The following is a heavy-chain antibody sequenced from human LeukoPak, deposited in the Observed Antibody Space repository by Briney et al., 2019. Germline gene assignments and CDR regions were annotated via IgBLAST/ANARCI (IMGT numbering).Heavy chain of an antibody. CDR2: IWYDGSSK. D-gene: IGHD3-22*01. J-gene: IGHJ4*02. CDR3: ARVETDLGYYDY. Sequence: GGSLRLSCAASGFTFSSYGMHWVRQAPGKGLEWVAVIWYDGSSKYYADSVKGRFTISRDNSKNTLHLQMNSLRAEDTAVYYCARVETDLGYYDYWGQGTLVTVSS. CDR1: GFTFSSYG. V-gene: IGHV3-33*01.